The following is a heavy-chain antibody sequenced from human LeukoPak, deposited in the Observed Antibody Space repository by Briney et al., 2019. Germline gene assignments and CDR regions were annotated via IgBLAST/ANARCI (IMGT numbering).Heavy chain of an antibody. CDR2: IYYSGST. D-gene: IGHD6-19*01. CDR3: ASWAGYSSGWYVPGAFDI. CDR1: GGSISSYY. V-gene: IGHV4-59*01. J-gene: IGHJ3*02. Sequence: PSETLSLTCTVSGGSISSYYWSWIRQPPGKGLEWIGYIYYSGSTNYNPSLKSRVTISVDTSKNQFSLKLSSVTAADTAVYYCASWAGYSSGWYVPGAFDIWGQGTMVTVSS.